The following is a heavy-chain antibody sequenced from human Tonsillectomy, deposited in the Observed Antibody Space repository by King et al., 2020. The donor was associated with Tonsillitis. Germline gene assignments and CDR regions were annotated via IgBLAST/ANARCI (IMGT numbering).Heavy chain of an antibody. V-gene: IGHV3-23*03. J-gene: IGHJ4*02. CDR1: GFTFSSYA. CDR3: AKDWPAYCGGDCYSHGFDY. D-gene: IGHD2-21*02. CDR2: IYSGGSST. Sequence: QLVQSGGGLVQPGGSLRLSCAASGFTFSSYAMSWVRQAPGKGREWVSVIYSGGSSTYYADSVKGRFTISRDNSKNTLYLQMNSLRAEDTAVYYCAKDWPAYCGGDCYSHGFDYWGQGTLVTVSS.